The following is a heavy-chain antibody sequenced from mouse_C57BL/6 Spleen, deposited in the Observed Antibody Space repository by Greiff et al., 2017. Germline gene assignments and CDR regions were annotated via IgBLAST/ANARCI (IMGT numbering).Heavy chain of an antibody. J-gene: IGHJ2*01. CDR2: IDPSDSYT. CDR3: ARPTYYGSSYHYFDY. D-gene: IGHD1-1*01. CDR1: GYTFTSYW. Sequence: VQLQQPGAELVMPGASVKLSCKASGYTFTSYWMHWVKQRPGQGLEWIGEIDPSDSYTNYNQKFKGKSTLTVDKSSSTAYMQLSSLTSEDSAVXYCARPTYYGSSYHYFDYWGQGTTLTVSS. V-gene: IGHV1-69*01.